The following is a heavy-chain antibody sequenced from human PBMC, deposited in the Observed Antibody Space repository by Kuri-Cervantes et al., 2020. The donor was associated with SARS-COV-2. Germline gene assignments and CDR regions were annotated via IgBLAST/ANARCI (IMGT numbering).Heavy chain of an antibody. CDR3: ARSQGYCTANSCSWNWFDP. Sequence: ASVKVSCKASGYTFTDYYMHWVRQAPGQGPEWMGWINPIGGTNSAQRFQGRVTMTRDTSTSTVHMELSRLRFDDTAVFYCARSQGYCTANSCSWNWFDPWGQGTQVAVSS. J-gene: IGHJ5*02. D-gene: IGHD2-8*02. CDR1: GYTFTDYY. V-gene: IGHV1-2*02. CDR2: INPIGGT.